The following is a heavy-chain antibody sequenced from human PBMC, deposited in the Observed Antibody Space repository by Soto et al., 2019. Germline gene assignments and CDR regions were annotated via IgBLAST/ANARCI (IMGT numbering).Heavy chain of an antibody. CDR3: ARGSTIVRGAPSWFDP. V-gene: IGHV1-69*02. Sequence: QVQLVQSGAEVKKPGSSVKVSCKASGGTFSRYTINWVRQAPGQGLEWMGRIIPIAAIANYTQKFQGRVTSTVDNSSTTAYMELSSLRSDDTAVYYCARGSTIVRGAPSWFDPWGQGTLVTVSS. D-gene: IGHD3-10*01. CDR1: GGTFSRYT. CDR2: IIPIAAIA. J-gene: IGHJ5*02.